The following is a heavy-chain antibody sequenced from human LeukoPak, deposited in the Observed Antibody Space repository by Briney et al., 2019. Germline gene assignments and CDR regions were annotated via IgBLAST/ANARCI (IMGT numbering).Heavy chain of an antibody. Sequence: PGGSLRLSCAASGFTVSSNYMSWVRQAPGKGLEWVSVIYSGGSTYYADSVKGRFTISRDNSKNTLYLQMNSLRTEDTAVYYCASELRFLEWLSDYWGQGTLVTVSS. V-gene: IGHV3-66*02. J-gene: IGHJ4*02. CDR1: GFTVSSNY. CDR2: IYSGGST. D-gene: IGHD3-3*01. CDR3: ASELRFLEWLSDY.